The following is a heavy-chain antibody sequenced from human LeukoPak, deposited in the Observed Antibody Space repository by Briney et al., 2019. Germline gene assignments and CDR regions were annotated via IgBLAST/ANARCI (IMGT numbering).Heavy chain of an antibody. CDR1: GFTFHDYG. CDR3: ASSYYGFWN. J-gene: IGHJ4*02. CDR2: VNQYGSEK. V-gene: IGHV3-7*01. Sequence: PGGSLRLSCAASGFTFHDYGMSWVRQAPGKGLEWVANVNQYGSEKNYVDSVKGRFTISRDNAKTSLYLQMSSLRADDTAVYYCASSYYGFWNWGQGTLVTVSS. D-gene: IGHD3-3*01.